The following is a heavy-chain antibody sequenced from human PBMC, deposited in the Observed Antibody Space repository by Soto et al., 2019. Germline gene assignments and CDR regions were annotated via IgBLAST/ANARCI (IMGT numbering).Heavy chain of an antibody. D-gene: IGHD3-3*01. Sequence: SVMLYCKSFGGSFSSCAISWLRQAPGQGLEWMGGIIPIFGTTKYAQNFQGRVTITADKSTSTSYMDLSSLTSGDTAMYYCATLPKSGSYFKLDYWGQGTLVTVSS. CDR2: IIPIFGTT. CDR3: ATLPKSGSYFKLDY. J-gene: IGHJ4*02. V-gene: IGHV1-69*06. CDR1: GGSFSSCA.